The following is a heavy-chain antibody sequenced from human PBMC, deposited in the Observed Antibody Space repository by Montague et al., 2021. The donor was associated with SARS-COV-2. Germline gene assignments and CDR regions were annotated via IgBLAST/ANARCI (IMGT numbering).Heavy chain of an antibody. J-gene: IGHJ2*01. CDR2: IYYSGSVTT. Sequence: ETLSLTCSVSGGSINNYYWGWVRQSPGKGLEWIGYIYYSGSVTTSYNPSLKSRVSISVDTSENQFSLKLTSVTAADTAVYYCARRGGGEVFARFMYWYFDVWSRGSLVTVSS. D-gene: IGHD2-21*01. V-gene: IGHV4-59*13. CDR1: GGSINNYY. CDR3: ARRGGGEVFARFMYWYFDV.